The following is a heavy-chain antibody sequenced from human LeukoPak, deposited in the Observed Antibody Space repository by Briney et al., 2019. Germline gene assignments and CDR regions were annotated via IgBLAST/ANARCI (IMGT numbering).Heavy chain of an antibody. D-gene: IGHD1-26*01. CDR1: GFTFSSAW. Sequence: PGGSLRLSCAASGFTFSSAWMHWVRHAPGTGLVWVSRINDGATTTYANAVRGRFTISRDNAKNILYLQMNSLRAEDTAVYYCVRDRVGPDYWGQGTLVTVSS. J-gene: IGHJ4*02. CDR3: VRDRVGPDY. V-gene: IGHV3-74*03. CDR2: INDGATT.